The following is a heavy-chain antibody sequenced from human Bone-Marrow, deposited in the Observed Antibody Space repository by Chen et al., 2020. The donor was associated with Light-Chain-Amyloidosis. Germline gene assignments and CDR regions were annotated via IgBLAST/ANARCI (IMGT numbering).Heavy chain of an antibody. CDR2: IWYDGSNK. V-gene: IGHV3-33*01. CDR3: VRGGYSGYDFWD. J-gene: IGHJ4*02. CDR1: GFTFSSYG. D-gene: IGHD5-12*01. Sequence: QVQLVESGGGVVQPGRSVRLSCAASGFTFSSYGMHWVRQAPGKGLEWVAVIWYDGSNKYYADSVKGRFTISRDNSKNTLFMQMNSLRVEDTAVYYCVRGGYSGYDFWDWGQGTLVTVSS.